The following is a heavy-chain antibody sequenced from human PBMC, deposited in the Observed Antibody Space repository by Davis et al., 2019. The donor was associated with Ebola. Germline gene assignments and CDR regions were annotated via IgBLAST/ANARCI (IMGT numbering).Heavy chain of an antibody. Sequence: MPSETLSLTCAVSGGSISSSNWWRWVRQPPGKGLEWIGEIYHSGSTNYNPSLKSRVTISVDKSKNQFSLKLSSVTAADTAVYYCARVRVYSSSSYWFDPWGQGTLVTVSS. CDR3: ARVRVYSSSSYWFDP. D-gene: IGHD6-6*01. CDR2: IYHSGST. V-gene: IGHV4-4*02. CDR1: GGSISSSNW. J-gene: IGHJ5*02.